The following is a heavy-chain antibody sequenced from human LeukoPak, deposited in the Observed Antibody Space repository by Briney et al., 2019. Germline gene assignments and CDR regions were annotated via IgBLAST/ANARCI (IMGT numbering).Heavy chain of an antibody. CDR2: ISYDGSSK. CDR3: AREAKGGSTDY. CDR1: GFTFSSYA. V-gene: IGHV3-30-3*01. J-gene: IGHJ4*02. Sequence: GGSLRLSCAASGFTFSSYAMHWVRQAPGKGLEWVAVISYDGSSKYYADSVKGRFTISRDNSKNTLYLQMNSLRAEDTAVYYCAREAKGGSTDYWGQGTLVTVSS. D-gene: IGHD1-26*01.